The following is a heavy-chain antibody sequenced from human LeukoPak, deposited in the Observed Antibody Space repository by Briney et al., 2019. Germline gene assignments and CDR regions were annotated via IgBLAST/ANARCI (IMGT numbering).Heavy chain of an antibody. Sequence: ASVKDSCKASGYTFASYGIIWVRQAPGQGLEWMGWISAYNGDTNYAQKLQGRVTMTTDTFTSTAYMELRSLRSDDTAVYYCARSDYADYWGPGTLVTVSS. CDR1: GYTFASYG. V-gene: IGHV1-18*01. CDR3: ARSDYADY. J-gene: IGHJ4*02. D-gene: IGHD4-17*01. CDR2: ISAYNGDT.